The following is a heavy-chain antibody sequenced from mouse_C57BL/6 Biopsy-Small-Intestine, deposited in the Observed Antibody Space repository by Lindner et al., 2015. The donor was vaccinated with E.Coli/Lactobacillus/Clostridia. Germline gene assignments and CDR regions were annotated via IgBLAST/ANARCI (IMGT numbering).Heavy chain of an antibody. J-gene: IGHJ2*01. CDR1: GYSFTDYN. CDR3: ARNGNYFDY. Sequence: VQLQESGPGELVKPGASVKISCKASGYSFTDYNMNWVKQSNGKSLEWIGVINPNYGTTSCNQKFKGKATLTVDQSSSTAYMQLNSLTSEDSAVYYCARNGNYFDYWGQGSTLTVSS. CDR2: INPNYGTT. V-gene: IGHV1-39*01. D-gene: IGHD2-1*01.